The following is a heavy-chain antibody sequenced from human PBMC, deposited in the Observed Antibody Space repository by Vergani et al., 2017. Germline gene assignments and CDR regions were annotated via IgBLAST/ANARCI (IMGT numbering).Heavy chain of an antibody. D-gene: IGHD5-12*01. J-gene: IGHJ4*02. CDR2: ISGSGGST. Sequence: VQLVESGGGLVKPGGSLRLSCAASGFTFSDYYMSWIRQAPGKGLEWVSAISGSGGSTYYADSVKGRFTISRDNSKNTLYLQMNSLRAEVTAVYYCAKYSGYDHFDYWGQGTLVTVSS. V-gene: IGHV3-23*04. CDR1: GFTFSDYY. CDR3: AKYSGYDHFDY.